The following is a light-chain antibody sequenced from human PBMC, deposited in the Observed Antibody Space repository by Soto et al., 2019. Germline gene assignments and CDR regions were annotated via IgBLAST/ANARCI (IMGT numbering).Light chain of an antibody. CDR1: QSVSDSY. CDR3: QQYGITSART. J-gene: IGKJ4*01. Sequence: EIVLTQSPGTLSLSPGGSATLSCMASQSVSDSYLAWYQQKPGQAPRLLIYAASTRATGIPDRFSGSGSGTDFTLTIRRLEPEDFAVYYCQQYGITSARTFGGGTKVDIK. V-gene: IGKV3-20*01. CDR2: AAS.